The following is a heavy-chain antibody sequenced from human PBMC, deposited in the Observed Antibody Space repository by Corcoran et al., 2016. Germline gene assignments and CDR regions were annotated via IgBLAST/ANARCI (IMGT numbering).Heavy chain of an antibody. V-gene: IGHV3-73*02. CDR2: IRSKANSYAT. CDR3: SAEMFGVPGGWFDP. Sequence: EVQLVESGGGLVQPGGSLQLSCAASGFTFSGSAMHWVRQASGKGLEWVGRIRSKANSYATAYAASVKGRFTISRDDSKNTAYLQMNSLKTEETAVYYCSAEMFGVPGGWFDPWGQGTLVTVSS. D-gene: IGHD3-3*01. J-gene: IGHJ5*02. CDR1: GFTFSGSA.